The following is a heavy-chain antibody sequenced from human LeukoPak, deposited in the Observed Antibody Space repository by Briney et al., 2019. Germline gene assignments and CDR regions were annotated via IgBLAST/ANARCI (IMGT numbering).Heavy chain of an antibody. J-gene: IGHJ6*02. V-gene: IGHV1-8*01. Sequence: ASVKVSCKAFGYTFTSYDINWVRQATGQGLEWMGWMNPNSGNTGYAQKFQGRVTMTRNTSISTAYMELSSLRSEDTAVYYCARGLYIVVVPAAMRKGGSDYYYGMDVWSQGTTVTVSS. CDR3: ARGLYIVVVPAAMRKGGSDYYYGMDV. D-gene: IGHD2-2*01. CDR1: GYTFTSYD. CDR2: MNPNSGNT.